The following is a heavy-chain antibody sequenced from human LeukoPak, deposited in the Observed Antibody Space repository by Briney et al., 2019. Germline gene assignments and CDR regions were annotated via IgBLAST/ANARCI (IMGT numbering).Heavy chain of an antibody. CDR3: SAAAGFQSIDY. J-gene: IGHJ4*02. CDR1: GFTFNEYG. D-gene: IGHD6-13*01. CDR2: ISSSSSYI. V-gene: IGHV3-21*01. Sequence: GGSLRLSCAASGFTFNEYGMSWVRQAPGKGLEWVSSISSSSSYIYYADSVKGRFTISRDNAKNSLYLQMNSLRAEDTAVYYCSAAAGFQSIDYWGQGTLVTVSS.